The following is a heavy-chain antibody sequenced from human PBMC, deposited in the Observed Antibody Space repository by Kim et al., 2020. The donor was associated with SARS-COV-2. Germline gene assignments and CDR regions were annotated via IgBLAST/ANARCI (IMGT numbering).Heavy chain of an antibody. J-gene: IGHJ5*02. Sequence: AEKFQGRLTITADESTSTTYMELSSLTSEDTAVYYCARSSARASYNWFDPWGQGTLVTVSS. D-gene: IGHD3-10*01. V-gene: IGHV1-69*01. CDR3: ARSSARASYNWFDP.